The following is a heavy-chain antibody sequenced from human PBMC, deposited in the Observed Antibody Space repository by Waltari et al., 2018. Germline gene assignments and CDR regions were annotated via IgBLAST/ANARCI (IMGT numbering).Heavy chain of an antibody. CDR1: GYSFTTYY. V-gene: IGHV1-2*06. CDR3: ARDLSWYFYMDI. CDR2: SNPNIGAT. Sequence: QVQLVQSGAEVKKPGASVKVSCKASGYSFTTYYIHWVRQAPGQGLEWMGRSNPNIGATNYAQRFQGRVTLTRDTAINTACMELRGLRFDDTAVYFCARDLSWYFYMDIWGKGTAVTVSS. J-gene: IGHJ6*03.